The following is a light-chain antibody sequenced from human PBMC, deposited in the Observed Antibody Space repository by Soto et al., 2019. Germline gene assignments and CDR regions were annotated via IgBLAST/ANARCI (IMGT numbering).Light chain of an antibody. CDR3: QHYDSSPPRWT. J-gene: IGKJ1*01. CDR1: QSVSSSY. CDR2: GAF. Sequence: TVLTQSPGTLSLSPGERATLSCRASQSVSSSYLAWYQQKPGQAPRLLIYGAFNRATGIPDRFSGSGSGTDFTLTISRLEPEDFAMYYCQHYDSSPPRWTFGQGTKVDIK. V-gene: IGKV3-20*01.